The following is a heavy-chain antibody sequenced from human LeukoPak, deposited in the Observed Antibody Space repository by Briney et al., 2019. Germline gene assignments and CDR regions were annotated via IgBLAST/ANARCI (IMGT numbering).Heavy chain of an antibody. Sequence: PGGSLRLSCAASGFTFSSYATHWVRQAPGKGLEWVAVISYDGSNKYYADSVKGRFTISRDNSKNTLYLQMNSLRAEDTAVYYCACHTETWGQGTLVTVSS. V-gene: IGHV3-30-3*01. CDR3: ACHTET. J-gene: IGHJ5*02. CDR1: GFTFSSYA. D-gene: IGHD1-14*01. CDR2: ISYDGSNK.